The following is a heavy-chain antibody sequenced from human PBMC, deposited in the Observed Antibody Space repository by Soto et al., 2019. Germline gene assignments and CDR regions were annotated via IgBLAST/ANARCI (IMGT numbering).Heavy chain of an antibody. Sequence: PGGSLRLSCAASGFTFSSYGMHWVRQAPGKGLEWVAVISYDGSNKYYADSVKGRFTISRDNSKNTLYLQMNSLRAEDTAVYYCARDWDNCSSPTCYNSLQRRRHHFDYWSQGTLVTVSS. CDR2: ISYDGSNK. J-gene: IGHJ4*02. V-gene: IGHV3-30*03. CDR1: GFTFSSYG. D-gene: IGHD2-2*02. CDR3: ARDWDNCSSPTCYNSLQRRRHHFDY.